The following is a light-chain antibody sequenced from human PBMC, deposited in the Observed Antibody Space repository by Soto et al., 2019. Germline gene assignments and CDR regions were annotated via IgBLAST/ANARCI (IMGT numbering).Light chain of an antibody. CDR3: QQLNSYLIT. J-gene: IGKJ5*01. V-gene: IGKV1-9*01. CDR2: AAS. CDR1: QTISSW. Sequence: DIQMTQSPSTMSGSVGDRVTITCRASQTISSWLAWYQQKQGKAPKLLIYAASTLQSGVPSRFSGSVSGTEVTITISSLQTEDFATYYCQQLNSYLITFGQGTRLENK.